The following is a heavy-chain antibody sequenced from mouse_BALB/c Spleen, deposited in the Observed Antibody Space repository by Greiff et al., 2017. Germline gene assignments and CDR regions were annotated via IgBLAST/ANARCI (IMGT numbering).Heavy chain of an antibody. D-gene: IGHD2-10*02. CDR3: TRTGGYGNLFAY. V-gene: IGHV1-5*01. J-gene: IGHJ3*01. Sequence: EVQLQQSGTVLARPGASVKMSCKASGYSFTSYWMHWVKQRPGQGLEWIGAIYPGNSDTSYNQKFKGKAKLTAVTSASTAYMELSSLTNEDSAVYYCTRTGGYGNLFAYWGQGTLVTVSA. CDR1: GYSFTSYW. CDR2: IYPGNSDT.